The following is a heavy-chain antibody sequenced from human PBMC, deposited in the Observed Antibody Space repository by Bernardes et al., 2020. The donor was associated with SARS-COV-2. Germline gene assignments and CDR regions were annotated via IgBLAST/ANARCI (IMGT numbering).Heavy chain of an antibody. CDR2: ISGNGGTT. CDR3: ANWDYDGFLEWFLLY. D-gene: IGHD3-3*01. Sequence: SLRLSYTSSGFSFSSYAMSLVRQSPGKGLEWVSSISGNGGTTEYADSVKGRFTISRDNSRNTLYLQMNSLRAEDTALYYCANWDYDGFLEWFLLYWGHGTLVTVSS. V-gene: IGHV3-23*01. CDR1: GFSFSSYA. J-gene: IGHJ4*01.